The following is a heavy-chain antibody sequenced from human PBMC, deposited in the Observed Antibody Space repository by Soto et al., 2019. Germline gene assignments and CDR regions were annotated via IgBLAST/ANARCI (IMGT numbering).Heavy chain of an antibody. CDR1: GFTFSSYA. CDR3: ARDSHRQEYGDYEGHFDY. Sequence: GGSLRLSCAASGFTFSSYAMHWVRQAPGKGLEWVAVISYDGSNKYYADSVKGRFTISRDNSKNTLYLQMNSLRAEDTAMYYCARDSHRQEYGDYEGHFDYWGQGTLVTVSS. V-gene: IGHV3-30-3*01. J-gene: IGHJ4*02. CDR2: ISYDGSNK. D-gene: IGHD4-17*01.